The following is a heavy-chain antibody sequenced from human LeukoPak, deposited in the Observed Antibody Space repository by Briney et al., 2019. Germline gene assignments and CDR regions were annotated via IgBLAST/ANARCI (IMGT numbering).Heavy chain of an antibody. J-gene: IGHJ5*02. Sequence: ASVKVSCKASGYTFTSYDINWVRQATGQGLEWMGWMNPNSGNTGYAQKFQGRVTMTRNTSISTAYMELSSLRSEDTAVYYCARGSLLTLYSGSSHNWFDPWSQGTLVTVSS. CDR2: MNPNSGNT. D-gene: IGHD1-26*01. CDR3: ARGSLLTLYSGSSHNWFDP. V-gene: IGHV1-8*01. CDR1: GYTFTSYD.